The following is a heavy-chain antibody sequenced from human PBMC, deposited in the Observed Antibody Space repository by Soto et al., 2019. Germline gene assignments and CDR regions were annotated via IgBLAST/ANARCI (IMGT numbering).Heavy chain of an antibody. CDR3: AALVGVPAAIHHFAFDP. CDR1: GFSFSISA. J-gene: IGHJ5*02. Sequence: SVNVYCKASGFSFSISAMQWGRQARRQRLEWIGWIVVGSGNTNYAQKFQERVTITRDMSTSTAYMELSSLRSEDTAVYYCAALVGVPAAIHHFAFDPWGQGTLVTVSS. D-gene: IGHD2-2*01. V-gene: IGHV1-58*02. CDR2: IVVGSGNT.